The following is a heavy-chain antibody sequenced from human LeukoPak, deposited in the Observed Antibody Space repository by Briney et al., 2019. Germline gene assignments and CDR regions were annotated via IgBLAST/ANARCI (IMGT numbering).Heavy chain of an antibody. D-gene: IGHD2-15*01. V-gene: IGHV3-30*18. CDR2: ISYDGSYK. CDR3: AKDLSGGREDS. Sequence: GGSLRLSCADSGITFRSYGMHWVRQAPGKGLEWVAVISYDGSYKYYVDSVKGRFTISRDNSKNIVYLQMNSLRPEDTAVYYCAKDLSGGREDSWGQGTLVTVSS. J-gene: IGHJ4*02. CDR1: GITFRSYG.